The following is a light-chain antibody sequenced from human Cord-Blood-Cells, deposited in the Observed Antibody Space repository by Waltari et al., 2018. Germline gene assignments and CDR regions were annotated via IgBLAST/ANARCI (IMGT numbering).Light chain of an antibody. V-gene: IGKV1-5*01. CDR3: QQYNSYSWT. Sequence: DIQMTQSPSTLSASVGDRVTIPCRASQSISSWLAWYQQKPGKAPKLLIYDASSLESGVPARFSGSGSGTEFTLTISSLQPDDFATYYCQQYNSYSWTFDQGTKVEIK. CDR2: DAS. CDR1: QSISSW. J-gene: IGKJ1*01.